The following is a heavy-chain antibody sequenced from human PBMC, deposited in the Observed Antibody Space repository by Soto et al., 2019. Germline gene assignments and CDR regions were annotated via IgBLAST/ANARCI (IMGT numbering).Heavy chain of an antibody. V-gene: IGHV4-59*01. CDR1: GGSISNYY. D-gene: IGHD6-19*01. Sequence: ASGTLSLPCPVSGGSISNYYWGWVPEPPGRGLEWIGHIFYSGSTNYNPALKSRVTISVDTSKSQSSLKLSSVTAADTAVYCCARGSSGWSVYYYFDYWGQGTLVTVSS. J-gene: IGHJ4*02. CDR3: ARGSSGWSVYYYFDY. CDR2: IFYSGST.